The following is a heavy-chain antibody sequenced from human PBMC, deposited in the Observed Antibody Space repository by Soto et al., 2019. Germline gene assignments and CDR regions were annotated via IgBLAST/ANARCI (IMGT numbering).Heavy chain of an antibody. CDR1: GFTISDYY. CDR2: TRNKVNSYTT. CDR3: ARGGRTDWRYFDS. Sequence: GESLKISCAAAGFTISDYYMDWVRQAPGMGLEWVARTRNKVNSYTTEYAASVKGRFTISRDGSENSVYLQMNSLKTEDTAVYYCARGGRTDWRYFDSWSQGTLVTVSS. V-gene: IGHV3-72*01. D-gene: IGHD1-1*01. J-gene: IGHJ4*02.